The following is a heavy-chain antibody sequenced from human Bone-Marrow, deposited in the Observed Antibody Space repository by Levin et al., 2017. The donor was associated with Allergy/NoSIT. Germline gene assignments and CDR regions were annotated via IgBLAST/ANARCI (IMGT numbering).Heavy chain of an antibody. V-gene: IGHV3-33*01. D-gene: IGHD4-17*01. CDR2: IWYDGSNK. CDR3: ARAGGGYDYGDYEVY. CDR1: GFTFSSYG. J-gene: IGHJ4*02. Sequence: GGSLRLSCAASGFTFSSYGMHWVRQAPGKGLEWVAVIWYDGSNKYYADSVKGRFTISRDNSKNTLYLQMNSLRAEDTAVYYCARAGGGYDYGDYEVYWGQGTLVTVSS.